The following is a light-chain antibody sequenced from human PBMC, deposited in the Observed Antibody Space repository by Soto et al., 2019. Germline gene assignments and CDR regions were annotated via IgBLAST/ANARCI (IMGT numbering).Light chain of an antibody. Sequence: DIQMTTSPSTLSASVGDRVTITCRASQSISSLLAWYQPKPGKAPKVLIYKACSLESGVPSRFSGSGSGTEFTLTICSLQPDDFATYYSQQDNSYPWTFGQGTKVDIK. CDR2: KAC. V-gene: IGKV1-5*03. J-gene: IGKJ1*01. CDR1: QSISSL. CDR3: QQDNSYPWT.